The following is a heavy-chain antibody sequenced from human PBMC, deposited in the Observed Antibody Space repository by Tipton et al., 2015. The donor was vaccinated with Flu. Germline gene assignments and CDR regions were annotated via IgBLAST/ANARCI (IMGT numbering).Heavy chain of an antibody. V-gene: IGHV4-39*07. CDR3: ARVGDSSVAYGLDY. J-gene: IGHJ4*02. CDR2: IYDSGRI. D-gene: IGHD3-22*01. CDR1: GDSLTNSPYS. Sequence: TLSLTCTVSGDSLTNSPYSWGWIRQPPGKGLEWIGTIYDSGRIYYNPSLKSRLIISVDTSKNQFSLRLSTVTAADTARYYCARVGDSSVAYGLDYWGQGTLVTVSS.